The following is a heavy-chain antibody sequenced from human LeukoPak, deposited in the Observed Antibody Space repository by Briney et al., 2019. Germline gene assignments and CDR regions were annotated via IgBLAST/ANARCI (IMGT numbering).Heavy chain of an antibody. CDR1: GFTFSHAW. J-gene: IGHJ4*02. Sequence: PGGSLRLSCAASGFTFSHAWTSWVRQAPGKGLEWVGRIKSKIEGGTTEYAAPVKGRFTISRDDSKNTLYLQMNSLKTEDTAVYYCAKWGYSYGYFDYWGQGTLVTVSS. D-gene: IGHD5-18*01. CDR2: IKSKIEGGTT. CDR3: AKWGYSYGYFDY. V-gene: IGHV3-15*01.